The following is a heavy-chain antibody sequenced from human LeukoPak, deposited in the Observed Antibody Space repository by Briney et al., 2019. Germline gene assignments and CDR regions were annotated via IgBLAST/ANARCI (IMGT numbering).Heavy chain of an antibody. D-gene: IGHD5-12*01. CDR1: GYTFTSYW. V-gene: IGHV5-51*01. J-gene: IGHJ4*02. CDR3: ARSPWNSYDY. CDR2: VHPGDSDT. Sequence: GESLKISCKGSGYTFTSYWIGWVRQMPGKGLEWIGIVHPGDSDTRYSPSFEGQVTISVDKSISTAYLQWSSLKASDTAIYYCARSPWNSYDYWGQGTLVTVSS.